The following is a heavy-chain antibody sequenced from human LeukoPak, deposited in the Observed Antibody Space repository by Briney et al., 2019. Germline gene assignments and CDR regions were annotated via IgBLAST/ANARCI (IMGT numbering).Heavy chain of an antibody. CDR2: FDPEDGET. CDR1: GYTITELS. Sequence: GASVKVSCKVSGYTITELSMQWVRQAPGKGLEWMGGFDPEDGETIYAQKFQGRVTMTEDTSTDTAYMELSSVRSEDTAVYYCATDLTTRNPRGDYWGQGTLVTVSS. CDR3: ATDLTTRNPRGDY. D-gene: IGHD1-1*01. J-gene: IGHJ4*02. V-gene: IGHV1-24*01.